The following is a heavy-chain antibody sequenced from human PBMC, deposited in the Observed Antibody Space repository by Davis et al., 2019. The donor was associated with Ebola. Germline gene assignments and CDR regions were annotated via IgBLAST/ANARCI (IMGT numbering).Heavy chain of an antibody. CDR3: ARRGYCTGGSCLRYYYYYGMDV. J-gene: IGHJ6*02. CDR2: ISAYNGKT. V-gene: IGHV1-18*01. CDR1: GYTFTRYG. D-gene: IGHD2-15*01. Sequence: AASVKVSCKASGYTFTRYGISWVRQAPGQGLEWMGWISAYNGKTNYAQKLQGRVTMTTDTSTSTAYMELSSLRSEDTAVYYCARRGYCTGGSCLRYYYYYGMDVWGQGTTVTVSS.